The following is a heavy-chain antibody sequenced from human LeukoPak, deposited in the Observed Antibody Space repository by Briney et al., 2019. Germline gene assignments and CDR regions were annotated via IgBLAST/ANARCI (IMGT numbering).Heavy chain of an antibody. Sequence: SETLSLTCTVSGGSISSYYWSWIRQPPGKGLEWIEYIYYSGSTNYNPSLKSRVTISVDTSKNQFSLKLSSVTAADTAVYYCARESGPITIFGVATTDAFDIWGQGTMVTVSS. V-gene: IGHV4-59*01. CDR1: GGSISSYY. CDR2: IYYSGST. CDR3: ARESGPITIFGVATTDAFDI. J-gene: IGHJ3*02. D-gene: IGHD3-3*01.